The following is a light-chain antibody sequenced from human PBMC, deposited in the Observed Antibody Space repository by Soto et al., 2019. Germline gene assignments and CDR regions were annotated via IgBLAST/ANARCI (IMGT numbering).Light chain of an antibody. CDR3: QQYYSYPIT. Sequence: DIQMTQSPSTLSASVGDRFTITCRASRSISSWLAWYQQKPGKAPKLLIYDASSFESGVPSRFSGSGSGTEFTLTISSLQPDDFATYYCQQYYSYPITFGQGTRLEIK. J-gene: IGKJ5*01. V-gene: IGKV1-5*01. CDR1: RSISSW. CDR2: DAS.